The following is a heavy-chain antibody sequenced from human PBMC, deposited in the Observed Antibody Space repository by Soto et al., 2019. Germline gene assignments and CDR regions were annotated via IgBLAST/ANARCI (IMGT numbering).Heavy chain of an antibody. Sequence: QVQLVQSRAEVKMPGSSVKVSCKDSVGSFSRNAINWVRQAPGQGLEWMGAIIPIHGTPNYAQKFQGRVTITADESTSTAYMELSSLRSEDTSVYYCARGYSSIGFGGWFDPWGQRTLVTVSS. V-gene: IGHV1-69*11. D-gene: IGHD3-10*01. CDR3: ARGYSSIGFGGWFDP. J-gene: IGHJ5*02. CDR1: VGSFSRNA. CDR2: IIPIHGTP.